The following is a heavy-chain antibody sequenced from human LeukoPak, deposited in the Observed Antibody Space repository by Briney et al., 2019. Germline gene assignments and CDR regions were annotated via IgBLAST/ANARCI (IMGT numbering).Heavy chain of an antibody. CDR1: GGTFSSYA. V-gene: IGHV1-69*05. D-gene: IGHD4-23*01. CDR2: IIPIFGTA. CDR3: ARGVGGGRVFAFDI. J-gene: IGHJ3*02. Sequence: ASVKVSCKASGGTFSSYAISWVRQAPGQGLEWMGGIIPIFGTANYAQKFQGRVTITTDESTSTAYMELSSLRSEDTAVYYCARGVGGGRVFAFDIWGQGTMVTVSS.